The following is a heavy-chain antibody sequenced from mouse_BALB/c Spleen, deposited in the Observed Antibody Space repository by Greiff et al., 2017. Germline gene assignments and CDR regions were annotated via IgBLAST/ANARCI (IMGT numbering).Heavy chain of an antibody. CDR2: ISSGSSTI. J-gene: IGHJ4*01. V-gene: IGHV5-17*02. CDR1: GFTFSSFG. Sequence: EVKLMESGGGLVQPGGSRKLSCAASGFTFSSFGMHWVRQAPEKGLEWVAYISSGSSTIYYADTVKGRFTISRDNPKNTLFLQMTSLRSEDTAMYYCARSLTVSYAMDYWGQGTSVTVSS. D-gene: IGHD4-1*01. CDR3: ARSLTVSYAMDY.